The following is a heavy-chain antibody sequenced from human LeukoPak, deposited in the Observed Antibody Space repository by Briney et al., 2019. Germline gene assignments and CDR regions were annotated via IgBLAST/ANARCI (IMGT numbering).Heavy chain of an antibody. D-gene: IGHD2-8*02. J-gene: IGHJ4*02. Sequence: GGSLRLSCAASGFTVSNNYMSWVRQAPGKGLEWVSIIYAGGYTYYADSVKDRFTISRDNSKNTLYLQMNSLTAEDTAVYYCARNGPGGYYFDFWGQGNLVTVSS. CDR3: ARNGPGGYYFDF. CDR2: IYAGGYT. CDR1: GFTVSNNY. V-gene: IGHV3-66*01.